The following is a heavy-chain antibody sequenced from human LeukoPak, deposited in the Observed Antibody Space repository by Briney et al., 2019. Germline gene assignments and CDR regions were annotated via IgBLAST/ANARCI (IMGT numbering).Heavy chain of an antibody. V-gene: IGHV3-23*01. CDR1: GFTLSSYV. CDR3: ANRRNYASDY. D-gene: IGHD1-14*01. J-gene: IGHJ4*02. CDR2: LTNSGGTT. Sequence: GGSLRLSCSASGFTLSSYVMSWVRQAPGKGLGWVSTLTNSGGTTYYADSVKGRFTISRDNSKNALYLQMNSLRDEDTAIYYCANRRNYASDYWGQGTLVTVSS.